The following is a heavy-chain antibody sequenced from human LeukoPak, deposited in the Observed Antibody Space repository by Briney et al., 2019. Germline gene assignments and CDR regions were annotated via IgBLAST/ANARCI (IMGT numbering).Heavy chain of an antibody. D-gene: IGHD7-27*01. CDR1: GFTFSSYG. CDR2: ISYDGSNK. CDR3: AKQLFANWGYASFDY. V-gene: IGHV3-30*18. Sequence: PGGSLRLSCAASGFTFSSYGMHWVRQAPGKGLEWVAVISYDGSNKYYADSVKGRFTISRDSSENTLYLQMNSLRAEDTAIYYCAKQLFANWGYASFDYWGQGTLVTVSS. J-gene: IGHJ4*02.